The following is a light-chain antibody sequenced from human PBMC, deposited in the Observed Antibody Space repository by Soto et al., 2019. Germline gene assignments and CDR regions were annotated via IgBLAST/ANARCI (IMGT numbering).Light chain of an antibody. CDR3: QQYDSYSWT. CDR2: DAS. Sequence: EIQMTQSPSTLSASVGETVALTCRASQSISTRLAWYQQKAGKAPKVLIYDASRLESGVPSRFSGSGSGTEFTLTISRLQPDDFASYYCQQYDSYSWTFGRGTKVDIK. CDR1: QSISTR. V-gene: IGKV1-5*01. J-gene: IGKJ1*01.